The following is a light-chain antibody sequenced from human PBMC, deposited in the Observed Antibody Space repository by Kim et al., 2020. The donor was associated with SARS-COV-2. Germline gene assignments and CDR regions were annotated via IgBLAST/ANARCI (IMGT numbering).Light chain of an antibody. CDR1: QGIDNY. V-gene: IGKV1-27*01. CDR3: QKYYSAPFT. J-gene: IGKJ3*01. CDR2: AAS. Sequence: DIQMTQSPSSLSASIGDTVTVTCRASQGIDNYLAWYQQKPGKVPKLLIYAASTLQSGVPSRFSGRGSGTDFTLTISSLQPEDVATYYCQKYYSAPFTFGPGTKVDIK.